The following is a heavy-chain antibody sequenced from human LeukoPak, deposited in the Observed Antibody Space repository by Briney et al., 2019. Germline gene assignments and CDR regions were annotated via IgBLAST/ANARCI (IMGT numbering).Heavy chain of an antibody. Sequence: ASVKVSCKASAYTFTGYYMHWVRQAPGQGLEWMGRISPNSGGTNYAQKFQGRVTMTRDTSISTAYMELSRLRSVDTAVYYCARDHITGTNNWFDPWGQGTLVTVSS. CDR1: AYTFTGYY. D-gene: IGHD1-20*01. J-gene: IGHJ5*02. V-gene: IGHV1-2*06. CDR3: ARDHITGTNNWFDP. CDR2: ISPNSGGT.